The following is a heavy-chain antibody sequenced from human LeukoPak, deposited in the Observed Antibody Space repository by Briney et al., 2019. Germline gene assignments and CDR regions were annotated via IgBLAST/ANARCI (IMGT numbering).Heavy chain of an antibody. D-gene: IGHD3-22*01. CDR2: IYYSGST. CDR1: GGSISSSSYY. J-gene: IGHJ4*02. V-gene: IGHV4-39*01. CDR3: ARRSDSSGYQY. Sequence: SETLSLTCTVSGGSISSSSYYWGWIRQPPGKGLEWIGSIYYSGSTYYNPSLKSRVTISVDTSKNQFSLKLSSVTAADTAVYYCARRSDSSGYQYWGQGTLVTVSS.